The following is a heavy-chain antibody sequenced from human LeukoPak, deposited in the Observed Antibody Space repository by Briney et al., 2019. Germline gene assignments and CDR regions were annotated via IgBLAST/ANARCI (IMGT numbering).Heavy chain of an antibody. CDR3: ARATRDVYYYDRSGPFDY. V-gene: IGHV4-59*08. CDR1: GGSISSYY. D-gene: IGHD3-22*01. J-gene: IGHJ4*02. Sequence: SETLSLTCTVSGGSISSYYWSWIRQPPGKGLEWIGNIYYSGSTNYNPSLKSRVTISVDTSKNQFSLKLSSVTAADTAVYYCARATRDVYYYDRSGPFDYWGQGTLVSVSS. CDR2: IYYSGST.